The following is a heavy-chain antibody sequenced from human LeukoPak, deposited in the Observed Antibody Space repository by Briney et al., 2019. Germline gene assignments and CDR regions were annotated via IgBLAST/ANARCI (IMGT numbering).Heavy chain of an antibody. Sequence: PGGSLRLSCAASGFTFSSYAMSWVRQAPGKGLEWVSAISGSGGSTYYADSVKGRFTISRDNSKSTLYLQMNSLRAEDTAVYYCAKGFPYYYGSGSSTVYYYYGMDVWGQGTTVTVSS. V-gene: IGHV3-23*01. CDR2: ISGSGGST. D-gene: IGHD3-10*01. CDR1: GFTFSSYA. J-gene: IGHJ6*02. CDR3: AKGFPYYYGSGSSTVYYYYGMDV.